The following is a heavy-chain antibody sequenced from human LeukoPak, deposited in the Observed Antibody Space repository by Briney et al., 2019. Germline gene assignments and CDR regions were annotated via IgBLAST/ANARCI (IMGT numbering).Heavy chain of an antibody. CDR1: GFTFSSYA. Sequence: PGGSLRLSCAASGFTFSSYAMSWVRQAPGKGLEWVSAISGSGGSTYYADSVKGRFTISRDNSKNTLYLQMNSLRAEDTAVYYCARDGWLASYSGYKTGYDYWGQGTLVTVSS. D-gene: IGHD5-12*01. CDR3: ARDGWLASYSGYKTGYDY. CDR2: ISGSGGST. J-gene: IGHJ4*02. V-gene: IGHV3-23*01.